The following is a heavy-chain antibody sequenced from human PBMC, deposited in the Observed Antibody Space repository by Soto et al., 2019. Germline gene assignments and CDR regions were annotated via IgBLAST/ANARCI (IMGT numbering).Heavy chain of an antibody. CDR3: ARGRAVTTMGDGFDI. D-gene: IGHD4-17*01. V-gene: IGHV3-21*01. J-gene: IGHJ3*02. Sequence: EMQLVESGGGLVKPGGSLRLSCAASGFNLTNFTMNWVRQAPGKGLDWVSSISSASGYIYYADSVKGRFTISRDNAKNSLFLQLDSLRVEDTAVYCCARGRAVTTMGDGFDIWGQGTMVTVSS. CDR1: GFNLTNFT. CDR2: ISSASGYI.